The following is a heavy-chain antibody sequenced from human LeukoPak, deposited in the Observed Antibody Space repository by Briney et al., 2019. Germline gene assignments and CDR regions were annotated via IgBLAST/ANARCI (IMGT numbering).Heavy chain of an antibody. D-gene: IGHD3-9*01. CDR3: ARDDILTGYYGNFDF. CDR1: GGSIGSYY. V-gene: IGHV4-59*01. J-gene: IGHJ4*02. CDR2: IHHSGST. Sequence: SETLSLTCTVSGGSIGSYYWTWIRQPPGKGLEWIAYIHHSGSTSSNPSLKSRVTVSVDTSNNQFSLKLTSVTAADTAVYYCARDDILTGYYGNFDFWGQGTLVTVSS.